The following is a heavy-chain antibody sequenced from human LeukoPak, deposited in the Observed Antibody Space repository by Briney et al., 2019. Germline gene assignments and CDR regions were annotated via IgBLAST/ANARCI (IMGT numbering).Heavy chain of an antibody. D-gene: IGHD3-22*01. CDR2: ISGSDGRI. CDR3: AKESPYASSGRRIYYFDS. CDR1: GFTFSNYA. J-gene: IGHJ4*02. V-gene: IGHV3-23*01. Sequence: GGSLRLSCAASGFTFSNYAMSWVRQAPGKGLEWVSAISGSDGRIFYADSVKGRFTISRDNSKNTLYLQMNSLRAEDSAIYHRAKESPYASSGRRIYYFDSWGQGTLVTVSS.